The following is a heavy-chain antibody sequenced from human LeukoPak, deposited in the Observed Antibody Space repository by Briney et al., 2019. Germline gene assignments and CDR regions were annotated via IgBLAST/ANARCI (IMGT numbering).Heavy chain of an antibody. Sequence: ASVKVSCKASGYTFTSYGVTWVRQAPGQGLDWVGWISGYNGETKYAQKVQGRVIMTTDTSTGTAYMELRSLRSDDTAVYYCGRTRPTVEGWGFDYWGQGTLVTVSS. J-gene: IGHJ4*02. CDR1: GYTFTSYG. D-gene: IGHD4-23*01. CDR3: GRTRPTVEGWGFDY. V-gene: IGHV1-18*01. CDR2: ISGYNGET.